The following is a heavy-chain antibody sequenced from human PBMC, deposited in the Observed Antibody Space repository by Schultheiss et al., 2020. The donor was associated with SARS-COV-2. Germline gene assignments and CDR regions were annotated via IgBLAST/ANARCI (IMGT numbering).Heavy chain of an antibody. CDR3: ARHAVEGGYDFCWFDP. Sequence: SETLSLTCTVSGGSISNGAYYWSWIRQHPGKGLEWIGYIYYSGSTFYKPSLKSRVTISMDTSKNQFFLNLTSMTAADTAVYYCARHAVEGGYDFCWFDPWGQGTLVTVSS. CDR1: GGSISNGAYY. CDR2: IYYSGST. D-gene: IGHD3-3*01. J-gene: IGHJ5*02. V-gene: IGHV4-31*03.